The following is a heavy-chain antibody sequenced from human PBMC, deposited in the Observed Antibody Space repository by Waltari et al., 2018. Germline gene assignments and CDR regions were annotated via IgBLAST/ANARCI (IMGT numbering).Heavy chain of an antibody. CDR3: ARTGVPTRLGADY. J-gene: IGHJ4*02. CDR2: IYESGSA. Sequence: QVQLQESGPGVVKPSETLSLTCSASGGHNSGYSWNLIRQTPGKGLEWMAKIYESGSANYNPSLKSRVTMSVDTSKNQFSLKMTSVTAADTAVYYCARTGVPTRLGADYWGQGTLVTISS. D-gene: IGHD5-12*01. V-gene: IGHV4-59*01. CDR1: GGHNSGYS.